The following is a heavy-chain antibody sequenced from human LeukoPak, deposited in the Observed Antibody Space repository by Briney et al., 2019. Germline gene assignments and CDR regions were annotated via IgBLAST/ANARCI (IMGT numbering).Heavy chain of an antibody. V-gene: IGHV4-39*07. CDR1: GGSISSSSYY. J-gene: IGHJ3*02. CDR3: ARRRSDILTGYTPGAFDI. Sequence: PSETLSLTCTVSGGSISSSSYYWGWIRQPPGKGLEWIGSIYYSGSTYYNPSLKSRVTISVDTSKNQFSLKLSSVTAADTAVYYCARRRSDILTGYTPGAFDIWGQGTMVTVSS. CDR2: IYYSGST. D-gene: IGHD3-9*01.